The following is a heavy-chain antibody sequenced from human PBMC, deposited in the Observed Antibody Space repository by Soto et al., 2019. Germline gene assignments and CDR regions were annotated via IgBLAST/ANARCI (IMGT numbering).Heavy chain of an antibody. D-gene: IGHD2-15*01. CDR3: AREGRYCSGGSCYSSFDY. Sequence: GGSLRLSCAASGFTFSSYAMHWVRQAPGKGLEWVAVISYDGSNKYYADSVKGRFTISRDNSKNTLYLQMNSLRAEDTAVYYCAREGRYCSGGSCYSSFDYWGQGTLVTVSS. CDR1: GFTFSSYA. J-gene: IGHJ4*02. CDR2: ISYDGSNK. V-gene: IGHV3-30-3*01.